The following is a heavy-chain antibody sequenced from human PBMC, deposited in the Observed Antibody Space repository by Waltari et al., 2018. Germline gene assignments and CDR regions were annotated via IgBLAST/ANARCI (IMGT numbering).Heavy chain of an antibody. CDR2: IYTSGST. CDR1: GGAISRFS. CDR3: ARDLAVAASYYYYYMDV. Sequence: QVQLQESGPGLVKPSETLSLTCTVSGGAISRFSWSLLLHPAGKGLEWIGRIYTSGSTNYNPSLKSRVTMSVDTSKNQFSLKLSSVTAADTAVYYCARDLAVAASYYYYYMDVWGKGTTVTVSS. J-gene: IGHJ6*03. V-gene: IGHV4-4*07. D-gene: IGHD6-19*01.